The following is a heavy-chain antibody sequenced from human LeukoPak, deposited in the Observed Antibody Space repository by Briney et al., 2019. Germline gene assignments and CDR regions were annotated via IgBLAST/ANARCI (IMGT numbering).Heavy chain of an antibody. CDR1: GYTFTSYY. D-gene: IGHD2-2*02. CDR2: INRSGGST. CDR3: ARRQYCSSTSCYRSYMDV. Sequence: ASVKVSCKASGYTFTSYYMHWVRQAPGEGLEWMGIINRSGGSTSYAQKFQGRVTMTRDMSTSTVYMELSSLRSEDTAVYYCARRQYCSSTSCYRSYMDVWGKGTTATISS. J-gene: IGHJ6*03. V-gene: IGHV1-46*01.